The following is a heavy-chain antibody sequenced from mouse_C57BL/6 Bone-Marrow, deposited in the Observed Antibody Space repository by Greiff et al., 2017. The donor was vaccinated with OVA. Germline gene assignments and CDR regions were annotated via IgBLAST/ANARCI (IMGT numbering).Heavy chain of an antibody. CDR1: GYTFTDYY. D-gene: IGHD2-2*01. CDR3: ARSERLRDYFDY. Sequence: QVQLQQSGAALVRPGASVKLSCKASGYTFTDYYISWVKQRPGQGLEWIARIYPGSGNIYYNEKFKGKATLTAAKSSSTAYMQLSSLTSDDAAVDFCARSERLRDYFDYWGQGTTLTVSS. CDR2: IYPGSGNI. J-gene: IGHJ2*01. V-gene: IGHV1-76*01.